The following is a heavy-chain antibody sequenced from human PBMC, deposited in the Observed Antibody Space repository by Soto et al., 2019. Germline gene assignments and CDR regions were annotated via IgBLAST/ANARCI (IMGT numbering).Heavy chain of an antibody. Sequence: GGSLRLSCAASGFTFTNHAMGWVRQAPGKGLEWVSDIGGSGSSTYYADSVKGRFTISRDNSKDTLYLQMNGLRAEDTAVYYCARRGYYYYSAGYRDKINSDYWGQGALVTVSS. CDR2: IGGSGSST. J-gene: IGHJ4*02. CDR3: ARRGYYYYSAGYRDKINSDY. V-gene: IGHV3-23*01. CDR1: GFTFTNHA. D-gene: IGHD3-22*01.